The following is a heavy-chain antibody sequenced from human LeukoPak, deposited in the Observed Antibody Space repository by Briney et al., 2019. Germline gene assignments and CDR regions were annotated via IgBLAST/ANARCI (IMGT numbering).Heavy chain of an antibody. CDR2: INPNSGGT. Sequence: ASVKVSCKASGYTFTGYYMHWVRQAPGQGLEWMGWINPNSGGTNYAQKFQGRVTMTRDTSISTAYMELSRLRSDDTAVYYCARERRLTTVVVVAANWSDPWGQGTLVTVSS. CDR1: GYTFTGYY. V-gene: IGHV1-2*02. CDR3: ARERRLTTVVVVAANWSDP. D-gene: IGHD2-15*01. J-gene: IGHJ5*02.